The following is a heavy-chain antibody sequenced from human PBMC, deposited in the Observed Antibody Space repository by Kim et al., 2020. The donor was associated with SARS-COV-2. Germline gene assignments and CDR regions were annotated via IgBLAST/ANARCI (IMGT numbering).Heavy chain of an antibody. J-gene: IGHJ3*02. V-gene: IGHV1-69*13. CDR2: IIPIFGTA. Sequence: SVKVSCKASGGTFSSYAISWVRQAPGQGLEWMGGIIPIFGTANYAQKFQGRVTITADESTSTAYMELSSLRSEDTAVYYCARDDGGPRAFDIWGQGTMVTVSS. CDR3: ARDDGGPRAFDI. D-gene: IGHD3-10*01. CDR1: GGTFSSYA.